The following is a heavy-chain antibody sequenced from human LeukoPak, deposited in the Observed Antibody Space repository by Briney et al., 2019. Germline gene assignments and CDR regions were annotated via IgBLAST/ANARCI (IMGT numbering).Heavy chain of an antibody. J-gene: IGHJ6*02. Sequence: ASVKVSCKASGYTFTGYYMHWVRQAPGQGLEWMGWISAYNGNTNYAQKLQGRVTMTTDTSTSTAYMELRSLRSDDTAVYCCARGTHSGSYYSFYYYYGMDVWGQGTTVTVSS. V-gene: IGHV1-18*04. CDR1: GYTFTGYY. CDR2: ISAYNGNT. D-gene: IGHD1-26*01. CDR3: ARGTHSGSYYSFYYYYGMDV.